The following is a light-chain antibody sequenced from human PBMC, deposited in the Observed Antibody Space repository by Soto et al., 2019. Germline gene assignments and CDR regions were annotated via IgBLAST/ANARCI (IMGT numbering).Light chain of an antibody. CDR3: QSYASSLSGSV. CDR2: GNS. Sequence: QSVLTQPPSVSGAPGQRVTISCTVSSPNIGAHYYIHWYQQLPGTAPKLLIYGNSNRPSGVPDRFSGSKSGTSASLAITGLQAEDEADYYCQSYASSLSGSVFGGGTKVTVL. CDR1: SPNIGAHYY. J-gene: IGLJ3*02. V-gene: IGLV1-40*01.